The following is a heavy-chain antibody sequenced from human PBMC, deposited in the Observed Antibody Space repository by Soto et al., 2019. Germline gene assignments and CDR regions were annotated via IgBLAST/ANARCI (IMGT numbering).Heavy chain of an antibody. J-gene: IGHJ2*01. V-gene: IGHV1-46*01. CDR2: INPSGGST. CDR1: GYTFTNYY. D-gene: IGHD2-21*02. Sequence: QVQLVQSGAEVKKPGASVKVSCKASGYTFTNYYMHWVRQAPGQGLEWMGMINPSGGSTTYAQKFQGRVTMTRDTSTSTVYMELRSLRSEDTAVYYCARGVVVVTAIRHFDLWGRGTLVTVSS. CDR3: ARGVVVVTAIRHFDL.